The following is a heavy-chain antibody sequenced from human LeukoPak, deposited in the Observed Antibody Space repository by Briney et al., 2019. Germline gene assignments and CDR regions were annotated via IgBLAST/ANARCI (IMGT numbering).Heavy chain of an antibody. CDR1: GGTFISYA. D-gene: IGHD1-26*01. Sequence: SVKVSCKASGGTFISYAISWVRQAPGQGLEWMGRIIPIFGTANYAQKFQGRVTITTDESTSTAYMELSSLRSEDTAVYYCARAVLEWEPPDIWGQGTMVTVSS. CDR2: IIPIFGTA. CDR3: ARAVLEWEPPDI. V-gene: IGHV1-69*05. J-gene: IGHJ3*02.